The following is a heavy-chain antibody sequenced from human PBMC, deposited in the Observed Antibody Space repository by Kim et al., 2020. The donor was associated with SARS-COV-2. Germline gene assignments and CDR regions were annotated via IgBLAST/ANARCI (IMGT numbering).Heavy chain of an antibody. V-gene: IGHV4-39*01. Sequence: STHYHPSLKSRVTISVDTSKNQFSLKLSSVTAADTAVYYCARHAGDYVDYWGQGTLVTVSS. J-gene: IGHJ4*02. CDR2: ST. CDR3: ARHAGDYVDY. D-gene: IGHD4-17*01.